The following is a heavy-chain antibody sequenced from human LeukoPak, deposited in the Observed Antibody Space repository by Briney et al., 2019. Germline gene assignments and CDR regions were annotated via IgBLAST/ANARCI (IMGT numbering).Heavy chain of an antibody. Sequence: ASVKVSCKASGYTFTSYGISWVRQAPRQGLEWMGWISAYNGNTNYAQELQGRVTMTTDTSTSTAYMELRGLRSDDTAVYYCAREGTTAKTYYYYGMDVWGQGTTVTVSS. V-gene: IGHV1-18*01. CDR3: AREGTTAKTYYYYGMDV. CDR1: GYTFTSYG. D-gene: IGHD4-17*01. CDR2: ISAYNGNT. J-gene: IGHJ6*02.